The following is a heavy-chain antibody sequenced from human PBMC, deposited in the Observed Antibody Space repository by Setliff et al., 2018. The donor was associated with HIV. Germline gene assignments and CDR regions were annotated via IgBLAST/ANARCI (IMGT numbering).Heavy chain of an antibody. J-gene: IGHJ4*02. D-gene: IGHD5-18*01. V-gene: IGHV4-61*09. CDR3: ARPAPRGYSYGHYYFDY. CDR2: IYTSGST. Sequence: LSLTCTVSGVSTSSGSYYWSWIRQPAGKGLEWIGHIYTSGSTNYNPSLKSRVTISVDTSKNQFSLKLSSVTAADTAVYYCARPAPRGYSYGHYYFDYWGQGTLVTVSS. CDR1: GVSTSSGSYY.